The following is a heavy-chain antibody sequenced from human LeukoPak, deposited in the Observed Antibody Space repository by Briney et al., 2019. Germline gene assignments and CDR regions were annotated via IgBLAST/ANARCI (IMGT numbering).Heavy chain of an antibody. Sequence: GGSLRLSCAASGFTFSSYAMSWVRQAPGKGLEWVSAISGSGGSTYYADSVKGRFTISRDNSKNTLYLQMNSLRAEDTDVYYCAKDQALGGGLAEDWGQGTLVTVSP. CDR2: ISGSGGST. J-gene: IGHJ4*02. V-gene: IGHV3-23*01. CDR1: GFTFSSYA. CDR3: AKDQALGGGLAED. D-gene: IGHD2-15*01.